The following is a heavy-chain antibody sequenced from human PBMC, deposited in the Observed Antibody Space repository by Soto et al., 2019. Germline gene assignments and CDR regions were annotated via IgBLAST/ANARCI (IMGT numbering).Heavy chain of an antibody. CDR1: GYTFAAYY. Sequence: ASVKVSCKTSGYTFAAYYIHWIRQAPGQGLEWMGWINPSSGGTVYAQNFQDRVTMTRDTSISTAYMELRRLNSDDTAVYYCARDPDYGDYWGYFFDSWGQGTPVTVSS. V-gene: IGHV1-2*02. CDR2: INPSSGGT. D-gene: IGHD4-17*01. J-gene: IGHJ4*02. CDR3: ARDPDYGDYWGYFFDS.